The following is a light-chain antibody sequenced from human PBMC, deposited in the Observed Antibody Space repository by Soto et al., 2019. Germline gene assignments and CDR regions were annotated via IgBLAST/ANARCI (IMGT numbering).Light chain of an antibody. J-gene: IGLJ2*01. CDR1: SSDVGAYNY. V-gene: IGLV2-8*01. CDR3: SSYAGSNHLV. Sequence: QSALTQPPSASGSPGQSVTISCTGTSSDVGAYNYVSWYQQHPGKAPKLMIYAVTERPSGVPDRFSASKSGNTASLTVSGLPAEDEADYYCSSYAGSNHLVFGGGTKVTVL. CDR2: AVT.